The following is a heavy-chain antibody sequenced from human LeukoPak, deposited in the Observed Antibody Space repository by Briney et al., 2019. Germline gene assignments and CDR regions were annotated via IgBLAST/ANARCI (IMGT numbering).Heavy chain of an antibody. D-gene: IGHD2-2*01. Sequence: GGSLRLSCEASGFSVSSYVMSWVRQAPGKGLEWVSGISGSGDSTYYADSVKGRFTISKDNSKNTLYLQMNSLRAEDTAVYYCAKDRIYCSSTSCWSPIAFDIWGQGTMVTVSS. CDR2: ISGSGDST. CDR3: AKDRIYCSSTSCWSPIAFDI. V-gene: IGHV3-23*01. J-gene: IGHJ3*02. CDR1: GFSVSSYV.